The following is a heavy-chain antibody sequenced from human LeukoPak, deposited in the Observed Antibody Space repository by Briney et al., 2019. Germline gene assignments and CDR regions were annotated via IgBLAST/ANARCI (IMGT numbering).Heavy chain of an antibody. D-gene: IGHD6-13*01. CDR3: ARRSVAAAGTDYYGMDV. Sequence: GESLKISCKGSGYSFTSYWIGWVRQMPGKGLEWMGIIYPGDSDTRYSPSFQGQVTISADESISTAYLQWSSLKASDTAMYYCARRSVAAAGTDYYGMDVWGKGTTVTVSS. CDR1: GYSFTSYW. CDR2: IYPGDSDT. V-gene: IGHV5-51*01. J-gene: IGHJ6*04.